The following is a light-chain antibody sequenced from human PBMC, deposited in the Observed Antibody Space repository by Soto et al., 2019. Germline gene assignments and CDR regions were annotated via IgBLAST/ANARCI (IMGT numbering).Light chain of an antibody. CDR1: SGHSSYA. V-gene: IGLV4-69*01. Sequence: QSVLTQSPSASASLGASVKLTCTLSSGHSSYAIAWHQQQPEKGPRYLMKLNSDGSHSKGDGIPDRFSGSSSGAERYLTISSLQSEDEADYYCQPWGTGIRVFGTGTKLTVL. CDR3: QPWGTGIRV. CDR2: LNSDGSH. J-gene: IGLJ1*01.